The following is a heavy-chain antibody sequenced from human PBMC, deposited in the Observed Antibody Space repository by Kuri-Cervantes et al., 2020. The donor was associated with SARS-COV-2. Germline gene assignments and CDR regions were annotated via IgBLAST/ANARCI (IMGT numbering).Heavy chain of an antibody. CDR2: VSWNGSRT. CDR1: GFTFSNSD. CDR3: ASQLLEEFDP. V-gene: IGHV3-19*01. D-gene: IGHD2-2*01. Sequence: LSLTCAASGFTFSNSDMNWVRQAPGKGLEWVSGVSWNGSRTHYADSVKGRFIISRDNSRNFLYQQMNSLRPEDMAVYYCASQLLEEFDPWGQGTLVTVSS. J-gene: IGHJ5*02.